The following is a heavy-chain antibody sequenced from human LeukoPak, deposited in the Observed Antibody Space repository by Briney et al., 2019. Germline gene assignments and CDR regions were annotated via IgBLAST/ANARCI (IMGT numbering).Heavy chain of an antibody. Sequence: SETLSLTCAVYGGSFSGYYWSWIRQPPGKGLEWIGEINHSGSTNYSPSLKSRVTISVDTSKNQFSLKPSSVIAADTAVYYCAREVYCGGDCYWDWYFDLWGRGTLVTVSS. J-gene: IGHJ2*01. CDR3: AREVYCGGDCYWDWYFDL. CDR2: INHSGST. V-gene: IGHV4-34*01. D-gene: IGHD2-21*02. CDR1: GGSFSGYY.